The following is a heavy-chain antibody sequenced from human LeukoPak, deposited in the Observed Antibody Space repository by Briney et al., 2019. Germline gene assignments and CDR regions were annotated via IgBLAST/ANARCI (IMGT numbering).Heavy chain of an antibody. Sequence: GGSLRLSCAASGFTFSSYAMNWVRQAPGKGLEWVSSISGSGDSTYYADPVKGRFTISRDNSKNTLYLQMNSLRTDDTAVYYCAKAGPSPGAWYSDLWGRGTPVTVSS. J-gene: IGHJ2*01. CDR3: AKAGPSPGAWYSDL. CDR1: GFTFSSYA. D-gene: IGHD1-14*01. V-gene: IGHV3-23*01. CDR2: ISGSGDST.